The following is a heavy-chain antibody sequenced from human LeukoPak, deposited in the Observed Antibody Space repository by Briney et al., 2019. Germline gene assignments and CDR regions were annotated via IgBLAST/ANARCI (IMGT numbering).Heavy chain of an antibody. CDR3: ARDWGSERDLLTGYYIY. D-gene: IGHD3-9*01. CDR1: GYTFTSYY. J-gene: IGHJ4*02. V-gene: IGHV1-46*01. CDR2: INPSGGST. Sequence: ASVKVSFKTSGYTFTSYYMHWVRQAPGQGLDWMGIINPSGGSTSYAQKFQGRVTMTRDTSTSTVYMELSSLRSEDTAVYYCARDWGSERDLLTGYYIYWGQGTLVTVSS.